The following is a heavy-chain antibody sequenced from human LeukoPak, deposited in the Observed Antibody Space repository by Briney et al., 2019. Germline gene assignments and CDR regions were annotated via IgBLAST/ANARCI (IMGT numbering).Heavy chain of an antibody. D-gene: IGHD6-19*01. CDR1: GFTFSSYW. CDR2: INSDGSST. Sequence: GGSLRLSCAASGFTFSSYWVHWVRQAPGKGLVWVSRINSDGSSTSYADSVKGRFTISRDNAKNTLYLQMNSLRAEDTAVYYCARETDQWLVYFDYWGQGTLVTVSS. V-gene: IGHV3-74*01. J-gene: IGHJ4*02. CDR3: ARETDQWLVYFDY.